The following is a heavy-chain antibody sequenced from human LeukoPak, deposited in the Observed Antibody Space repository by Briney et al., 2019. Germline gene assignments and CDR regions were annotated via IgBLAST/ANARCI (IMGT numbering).Heavy chain of an antibody. J-gene: IGHJ4*02. Sequence: GGSLRLSCAASGLTHSTYIMNWVRQAPGKGLEWVSSISSSSSYIYYADSVKGRFTISRDNAKNSLYLQMNSLRAEDTAVYYCARDSYGYSPPDYWGQGTLVTVSS. V-gene: IGHV3-21*01. CDR1: GLTHSTYI. CDR2: ISSSSSYI. D-gene: IGHD5-18*01. CDR3: ARDSYGYSPPDY.